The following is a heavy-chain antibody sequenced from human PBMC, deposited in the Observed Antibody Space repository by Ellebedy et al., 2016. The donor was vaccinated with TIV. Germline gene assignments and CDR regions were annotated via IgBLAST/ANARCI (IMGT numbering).Heavy chain of an antibody. J-gene: IGHJ4*02. CDR3: AREYSCYGSSGY. CDR1: GYSFTSYW. Sequence: GESLKISCKGSGYSFTSYWIAWVRQMPGKGLEWMGIIYPGDSDTRYSQSFQGQVTISADKSISTAYLQWSSLKASDTTMYFCAREYSCYGSSGYWGQGTLVTVSS. CDR2: IYPGDSDT. V-gene: IGHV5-51*01. D-gene: IGHD5-12*01.